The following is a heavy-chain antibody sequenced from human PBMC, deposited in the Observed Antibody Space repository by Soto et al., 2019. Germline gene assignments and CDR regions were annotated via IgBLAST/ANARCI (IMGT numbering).Heavy chain of an antibody. CDR3: ARDQVAPSDY. CDR2: ISSSSSTI. J-gene: IGHJ4*02. V-gene: IGHV3-48*01. Sequence: EVQLVESGGGLVQPGGSLRLSCAASGFTFSSYSMNWVRQAPGKGLEWVSYISSSSSTIYYADSVKGRFTISRDNAKNSLYLQMNSLRAEDTAVYYCARDQVAPSDYWGQGTLVTVSS. D-gene: IGHD2-15*01. CDR1: GFTFSSYS.